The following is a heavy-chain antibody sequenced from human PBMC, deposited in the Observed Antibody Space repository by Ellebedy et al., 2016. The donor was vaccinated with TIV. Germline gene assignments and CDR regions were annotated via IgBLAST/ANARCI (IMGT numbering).Heavy chain of an antibody. D-gene: IGHD1-1*01. CDR3: ARPSDWNDGYFHY. Sequence: GESLKISCKASGYTFTNYWIGWVRQMPVKGLEWMGIIDPTDSDTSYSPSFQGQVTISAAKSNSTAYLQLNSLTASDTAMFSCARPSDWNDGYFHYWGQGTLVTVSP. V-gene: IGHV5-51*01. J-gene: IGHJ4*02. CDR2: IDPTDSDT. CDR1: GYTFTNYW.